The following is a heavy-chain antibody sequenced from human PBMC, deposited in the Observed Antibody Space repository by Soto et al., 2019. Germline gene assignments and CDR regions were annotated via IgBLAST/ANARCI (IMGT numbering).Heavy chain of an antibody. CDR2: IIPIFGTA. J-gene: IGHJ6*02. CDR3: ASACSSTSCHYYYYGMDV. V-gene: IGHV1-69*13. Sequence: SVKVSCKASGGTFSSYAISWVRQAPGQGLEWMGGIIPIFGTANYAQKFQGRVTITADESTSTAYMELSSLRSEDTAVYYCASACSSTSCHYYYYGMDVWGQGTTVTVSS. CDR1: GGTFSSYA. D-gene: IGHD2-2*01.